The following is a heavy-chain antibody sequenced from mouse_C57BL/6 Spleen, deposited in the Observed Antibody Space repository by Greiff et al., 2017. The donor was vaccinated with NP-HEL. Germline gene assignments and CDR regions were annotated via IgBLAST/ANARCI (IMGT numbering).Heavy chain of an antibody. CDR1: GYTFTSYW. D-gene: IGHD2-3*01. J-gene: IGHJ2*01. CDR3: ARQGGYYLYYFDY. V-gene: IGHV1-50*01. Sequence: QVQLQQPGAELVKPGASVKLSCKASGYTFTSYWMQWVKQRPGQGLEWIGEIDPSDSYTNYNQKFKGKATLTVDTSSSTAYMQLSSLTSEDSAVYYCARQGGYYLYYFDYWGQGTTLTVSS. CDR2: IDPSDSYT.